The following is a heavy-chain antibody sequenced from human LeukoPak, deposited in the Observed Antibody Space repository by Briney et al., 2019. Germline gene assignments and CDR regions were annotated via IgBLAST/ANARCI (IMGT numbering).Heavy chain of an antibody. CDR2: ISSSSSYI. CDR3: AKDSGEYYYGSGVVGY. Sequence: PGGSLRLSCAASGFTFSSYSMNWVRQAPGKGLEWVSSISSSSSYIYYADSVKGRFTISRDNAKNSLYLQMNSLRAEDTAVYYCAKDSGEYYYGSGVVGYWGQGTLVTVSS. J-gene: IGHJ4*02. CDR1: GFTFSSYS. V-gene: IGHV3-21*01. D-gene: IGHD3-10*01.